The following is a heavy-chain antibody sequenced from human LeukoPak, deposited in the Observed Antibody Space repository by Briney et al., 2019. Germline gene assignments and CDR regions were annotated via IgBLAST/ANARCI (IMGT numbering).Heavy chain of an antibody. D-gene: IGHD3-22*01. CDR3: AKYYYESSGASPLDY. Sequence: PGGSLRLSCAASGFTFSNYGMHWVRQAPGKGLEWVAFIRYDGTNKYYADSVRGRFTISRDNSRNTLYLQMNSLRVEDTAVYYCAKYYYESSGASPLDYWGQGTLVTVSS. J-gene: IGHJ4*02. CDR2: IRYDGTNK. V-gene: IGHV3-30*02. CDR1: GFTFSNYG.